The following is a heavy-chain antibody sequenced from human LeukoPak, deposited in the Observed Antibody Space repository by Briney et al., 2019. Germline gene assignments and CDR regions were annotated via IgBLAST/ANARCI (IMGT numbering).Heavy chain of an antibody. CDR2: INPNSGGT. D-gene: IGHD2-2*01. J-gene: IGHJ5*02. V-gene: IGHV1-2*02. CDR3: ARTGGYCSSTSCDNWFDP. CDR1: GYTFTGYY. Sequence: ASVKVSCKASGYTFTGYYMHWVRQAPGQGLEWMGWINPNSGGTNYAQKFQGRVTMTRDTSISTAYMELRSLRSDDTAVYYCARTGGYCSSTSCDNWFDPWGQGTLVTVSS.